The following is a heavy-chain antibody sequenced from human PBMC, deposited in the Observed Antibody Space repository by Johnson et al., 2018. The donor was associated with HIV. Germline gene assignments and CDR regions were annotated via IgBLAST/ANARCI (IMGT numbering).Heavy chain of an antibody. D-gene: IGHD6-13*01. CDR2: ISGSGGST. CDR3: ARYSSSSRDTFDI. V-gene: IGHV3-23*04. CDR1: GFTFDDYD. J-gene: IGHJ3*02. Sequence: VQLVESGGVVVQPGGSLRLSCVASGFTFDDYDMSWVRQAPGKGLEWVSAISGSGGSTYYADSVKGRFTISRDNSKNSLYLQMNSLRAEDTAVYYCARYSSSSRDTFDIWGQGTMVTVSS.